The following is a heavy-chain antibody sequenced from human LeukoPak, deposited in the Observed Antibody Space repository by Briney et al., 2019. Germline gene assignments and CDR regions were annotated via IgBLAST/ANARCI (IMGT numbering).Heavy chain of an antibody. J-gene: IGHJ4*02. D-gene: IGHD3-9*01. Sequence: SETLSLTCTVSGPSMSDYYWSWIRQPPGKGLEWIGYIYYTGSTNYNPSHKRWATMTVNTSKNQISLKLSSVTAAASAVYYCVRRVRYFGQNDYWGQGTLVTVSS. CDR1: GPSMSDYY. V-gene: IGHV4-59*08. CDR3: VRRVRYFGQNDY. CDR2: IYYTGST.